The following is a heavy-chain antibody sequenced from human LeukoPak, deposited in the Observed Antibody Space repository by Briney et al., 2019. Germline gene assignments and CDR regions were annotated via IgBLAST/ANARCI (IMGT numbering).Heavy chain of an antibody. Sequence: GGSLRLSCAASRFTFSSYGIHWVRQAPGKGLEWVTFIRYDGSNKYYADSVKGRFTISRDNSKNSLFVQMNSLRAEDTAVYFCAKSRSGSANWALQIFDNWGQGTLVTVSS. CDR2: IRYDGSNK. J-gene: IGHJ4*02. V-gene: IGHV3-30*02. CDR1: RFTFSSYG. CDR3: AKSRSGSANWALQIFDN. D-gene: IGHD1-1*01.